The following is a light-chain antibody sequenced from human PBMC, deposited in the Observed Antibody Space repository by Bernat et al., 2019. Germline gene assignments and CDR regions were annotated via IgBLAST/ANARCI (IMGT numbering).Light chain of an antibody. V-gene: IGLV2-14*03. CDR3: SSYSTGRTLV. J-gene: IGLJ3*02. CDR2: DTS. CDR1: NTDIGNYNY. Sequence: QSALTQPASVSGSPGQSITISCTGTNTDIGNYNYVSWYQQHPGKAPKLILYDTSNRSSGVSNRFSGSKSANTASLTISRLQPEDEADYYCSSYSTGRTLVFGGGTKVTVL.